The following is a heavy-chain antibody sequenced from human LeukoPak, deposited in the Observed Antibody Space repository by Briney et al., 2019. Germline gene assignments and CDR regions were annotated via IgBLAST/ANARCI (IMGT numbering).Heavy chain of an antibody. CDR1: GGSISSNGYY. V-gene: IGHV4-39*01. D-gene: IGHD6-6*01. CDR2: IYYSGST. J-gene: IGHJ4*02. CDR3: ARHVFRAARYFDY. Sequence: KPSETLSLTCSVSGGSISSNGYYWGWIRQPPGRGLEWIVSIYYSGSTYYNPSLTSRVTISVDTSKNQFSLNLSSVTAADTAVYYCARHVFRAARYFDYWGQGTLVTVSS.